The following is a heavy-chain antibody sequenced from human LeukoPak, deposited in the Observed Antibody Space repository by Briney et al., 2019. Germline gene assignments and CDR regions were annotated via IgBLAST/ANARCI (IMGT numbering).Heavy chain of an antibody. V-gene: IGHV4-59*08. CDR2: IFDSGGP. J-gene: IGHJ4*02. CDR3: ARHDENGYYFFDI. Sequence: SETLSLTCTVSGGSIGTYHWSWVRQPPGKGLEWIGYIFDSGGPNYRPALRSRVTISLDTSKNQLSLRLKSATAADTAIYYCARHDENGYYFFDIWGQGTPVTVSS. D-gene: IGHD5-24*01. CDR1: GGSIGTYH.